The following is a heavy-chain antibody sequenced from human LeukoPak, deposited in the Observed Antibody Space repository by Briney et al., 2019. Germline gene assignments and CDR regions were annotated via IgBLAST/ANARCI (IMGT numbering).Heavy chain of an antibody. CDR3: AKGSYYDSSGSFYFDY. CDR1: GFIFSSYY. D-gene: IGHD3-22*01. Sequence: GGSLRLSCAASGFIFSSYYMTWVRQAPGKGLEWVSGISGSGDNTYYADSVKGRFTISRDNSKNTLYVQVNSLGTEDTAAYYCAKGSYYDSSGSFYFDYWGQGTLVTVSS. CDR2: ISGSGDNT. V-gene: IGHV3-23*01. J-gene: IGHJ4*02.